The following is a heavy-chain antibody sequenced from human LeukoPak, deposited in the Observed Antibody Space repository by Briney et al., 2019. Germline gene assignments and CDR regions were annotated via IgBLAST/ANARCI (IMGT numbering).Heavy chain of an antibody. J-gene: IGHJ4*02. CDR1: GYTFTTYA. D-gene: IGHD2-8*01. Sequence: ASVKVSCKASGYTFTTYAIHWVRQAPGQRLEWLGWINTGNGDTRYSQTFQGRVTITRDTSTSTAYMELRSLRSDDTAVYYCARVEYCTNGVCPGDYFDYWGQGTLVTVSS. CDR3: ARVEYCTNGVCPGDYFDY. V-gene: IGHV1-3*04. CDR2: INTGNGDT.